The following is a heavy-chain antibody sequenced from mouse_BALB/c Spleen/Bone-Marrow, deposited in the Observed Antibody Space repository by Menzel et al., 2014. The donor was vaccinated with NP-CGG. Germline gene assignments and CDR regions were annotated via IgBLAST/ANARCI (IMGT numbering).Heavy chain of an antibody. CDR2: IHPSDSET. CDR3: ARGHYSMDY. CDR1: GYSFITYW. J-gene: IGHJ4*01. V-gene: IGHV1-74*01. Sequence: VQLQESGAELVRPEASVKLSCKASGYSFITYWMNWLKQRPGEGLEWIGMIHPSDSETRLNQKFNGKATLTVDESSSIVYMQLSSPTSEDSAVDYCARGHYSMDYGGQGTSVIVSS.